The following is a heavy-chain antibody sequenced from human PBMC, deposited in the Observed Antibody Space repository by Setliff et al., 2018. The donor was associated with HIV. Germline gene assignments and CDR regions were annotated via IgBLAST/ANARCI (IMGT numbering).Heavy chain of an antibody. J-gene: IGHJ4*02. Sequence: GASVKVSCKTSGGFLSNNGIAWVRQAPGQGLEWMGGVTPALYLTTHAEKFQSRVTFTTDDSTSSVYMELSSLRSDDTAVYYCARVGGPYYDISTGYYGAVDYWGQGTLVTVSS. CDR2: VTPALYLT. D-gene: IGHD3-9*01. V-gene: IGHV1-69*10. CDR3: ARVGGPYYDISTGYYGAVDY. CDR1: GGFLSNNG.